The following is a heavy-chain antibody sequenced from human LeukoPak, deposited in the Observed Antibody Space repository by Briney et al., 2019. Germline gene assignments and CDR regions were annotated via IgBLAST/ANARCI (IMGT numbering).Heavy chain of an antibody. D-gene: IGHD6-6*01. CDR1: GFTFSDYW. V-gene: IGHV3-7*01. CDR2: KKQDGSQR. CDR3: ARRGGSSSRRSPIDY. Sequence: AGGSLRLSVTAPGFTFSDYWMTGVPQAPGKGPRGVANKKQDGSQRYYVDSVRGRFTISRDNAKNSLFLQMNGLRAEDTAVYYCARRGGSSSRRSPIDYWGQGTLVTVSS. J-gene: IGHJ4*02.